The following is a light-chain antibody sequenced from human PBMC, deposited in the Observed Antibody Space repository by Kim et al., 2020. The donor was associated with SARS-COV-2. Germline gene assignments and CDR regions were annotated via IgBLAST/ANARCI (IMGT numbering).Light chain of an antibody. V-gene: IGKV3-20*01. CDR2: AAS. J-gene: IGKJ2*01. Sequence: EIVLTQSPGTLSLSPGERVTLSCRASQSVSKNYLAWYQQKPGQAPRLLIYAASSRATGIPDRFSGSGSGTDFTLTISRLEPEDFAVYYCQQYGSSPYTFGQGTKLE. CDR3: QQYGSSPYT. CDR1: QSVSKNY.